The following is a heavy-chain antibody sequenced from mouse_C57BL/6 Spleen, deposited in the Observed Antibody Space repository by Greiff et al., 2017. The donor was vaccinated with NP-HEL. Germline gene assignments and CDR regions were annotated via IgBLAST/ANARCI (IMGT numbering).Heavy chain of an antibody. D-gene: IGHD2-5*01. CDR1: GYTFTSYW. Sequence: VQLQQPGAELVRPGTSVKLSCKASGYTFTSYWMHWVKQRPGQGLEWIGVIDPSDSYTNYNQKFKGKATLTVDTSSSTAYMQLSSLTSEDSAVYYCARGGYSNYFYFDYWGQGTTLTVSS. CDR2: IDPSDSYT. J-gene: IGHJ2*01. V-gene: IGHV1-59*01. CDR3: ARGGYSNYFYFDY.